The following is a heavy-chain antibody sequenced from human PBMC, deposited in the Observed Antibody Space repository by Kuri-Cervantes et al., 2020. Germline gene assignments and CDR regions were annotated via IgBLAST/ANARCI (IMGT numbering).Heavy chain of an antibody. CDR2: INPNSGGT. J-gene: IGHJ3*02. D-gene: IGHD3-22*01. CDR3: ARPSTYYYDSSGGNDAFDI. V-gene: IGHV1-2*02. CDR1: GYTFTGYY. Sequence: ASVKVSCKASGYTFTGYYMHWVRQAPGQGLEWMGWINPNSGGTNYAQKFQGRVTMTRDTSTSTVYMELSSLRSEDTAVYYCARPSTYYYDSSGGNDAFDIWGQGTMVTVSS.